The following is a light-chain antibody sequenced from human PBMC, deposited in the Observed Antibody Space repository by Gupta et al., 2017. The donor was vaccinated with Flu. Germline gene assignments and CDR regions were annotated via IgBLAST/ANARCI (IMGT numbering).Light chain of an antibody. J-gene: IGKJ4*01. Sequence: EIVLTQSPGTLSLSPGERATLSCRASQSVSSNYLAWYQKKPGQAPRLLIYGASSRATGIPDRFSGSGSGTDFTLTISRLEPEDFAVYYCQQYCSSLSLTFGGGTKVDIK. CDR1: QSVSSNY. CDR3: QQYCSSLSLT. CDR2: GAS. V-gene: IGKV3-20*01.